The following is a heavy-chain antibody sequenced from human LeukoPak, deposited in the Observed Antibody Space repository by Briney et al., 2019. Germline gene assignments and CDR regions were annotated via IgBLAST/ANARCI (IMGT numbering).Heavy chain of an antibody. CDR1: GFTFCSYN. CDR3: ARDPIATAASGRDY. Sequence: GGSLRVSCAASGFTFCSYNRNWVRQAPGKGLEWVSSITTRSTYTYYADSVKGRFTISRDNAKNLLYLQMNSLRVEDTAVYYCARDPIATAASGRDYWGLGTLVTVSS. D-gene: IGHD6-13*01. CDR2: ITTRSTYT. J-gene: IGHJ4*02. V-gene: IGHV3-21*01.